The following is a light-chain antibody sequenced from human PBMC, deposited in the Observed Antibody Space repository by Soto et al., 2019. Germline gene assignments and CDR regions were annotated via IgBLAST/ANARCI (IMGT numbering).Light chain of an antibody. CDR3: QQYKNWLTWT. V-gene: IGKV3-15*01. CDR1: QSVSSN. Sequence: EIVMTQSPVTLSVSPGERVTLSCRASQSVSSNLAWYQQKPGQAPRLLIYGASTRATGIPARFSGSGSGTEFTLTISSLQSEDFAVYYCQQYKNWLTWTFGQGTTVEIK. J-gene: IGKJ1*01. CDR2: GAS.